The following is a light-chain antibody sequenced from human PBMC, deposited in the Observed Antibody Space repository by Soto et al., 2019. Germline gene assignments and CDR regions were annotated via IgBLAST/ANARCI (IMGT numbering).Light chain of an antibody. CDR2: GAS. V-gene: IGKV3-20*01. CDR3: QQYGSSPRT. Sequence: EIVLTQSPGTLSLSPGERATLSCRASQSVSSNYLAWYRQKPGQAPRLLIYGASSRATGIPDRFSGSGSGTDFTLTISRLEPEDFAVYYCQQYGSSPRTFGPGTKVDIK. CDR1: QSVSSNY. J-gene: IGKJ3*01.